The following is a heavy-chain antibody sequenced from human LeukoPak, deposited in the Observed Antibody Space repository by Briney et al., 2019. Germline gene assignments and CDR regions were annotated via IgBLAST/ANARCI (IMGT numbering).Heavy chain of an antibody. D-gene: IGHD3-22*01. CDR3: ASVARDSSGYHYFDY. CDR2: IYYSGST. Sequence: PSETLSLTCTVSGGSISSSNYYWGWIRQPPGKGLEWIGNIYYSGSTYYNPSLKSRVTISVDTSKNQFSLKLSSVTAADTAVYYCASVARDSSGYHYFDYWGQGTQVTVSS. V-gene: IGHV4-39*01. J-gene: IGHJ4*02. CDR1: GGSISSSNYY.